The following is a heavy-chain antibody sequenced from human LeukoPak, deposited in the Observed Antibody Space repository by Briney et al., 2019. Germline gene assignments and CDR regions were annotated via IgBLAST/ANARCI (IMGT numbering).Heavy chain of an antibody. CDR3: ASLNTDLVLIDY. Sequence: SETLSLTCTVSGGSISSSSYYWGWIRQPPGKGLEWIGSIYYSGSTYYNPSLKSRGTISVDTSKNQFSLKLSSVTAADTAVYYCASLNTDLVLIDYWGQGTLVTVSS. CDR2: IYYSGST. D-gene: IGHD5-18*01. J-gene: IGHJ4*02. CDR1: GGSISSSSYY. V-gene: IGHV4-39*01.